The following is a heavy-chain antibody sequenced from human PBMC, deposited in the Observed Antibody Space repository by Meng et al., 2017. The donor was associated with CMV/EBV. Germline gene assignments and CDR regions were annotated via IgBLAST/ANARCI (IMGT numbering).Heavy chain of an antibody. J-gene: IGHJ4*02. CDR1: GYTFTGYY. Sequence: ASVKVSCKASGYTFTGYYMHWVRQAPGQGLEWMGWINPNSGGTNYAQKFQGRVTMTRDTSISRAYMELSRLRSDDTAVYYCARDRLGYCSSTSCYYGADWGQGTLVTVSS. D-gene: IGHD2-2*01. V-gene: IGHV1-2*02. CDR3: ARDRLGYCSSTSCYYGAD. CDR2: INPNSGGT.